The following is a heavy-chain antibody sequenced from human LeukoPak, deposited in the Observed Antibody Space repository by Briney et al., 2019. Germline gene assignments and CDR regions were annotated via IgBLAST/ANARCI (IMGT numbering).Heavy chain of an antibody. CDR1: GFTFSSYW. Sequence: GGSLRLSCAASGFTFSSYWMSWVRQAPGKGLEWVANIKQDGSEKYYVDSVKGRFTISRDNAKNSLYLQMNSLRAEDTAVYYCASSGDSDYPIYFDYWGQGTLVTVSS. V-gene: IGHV3-7*01. CDR3: ASSGDSDYPIYFDY. D-gene: IGHD4-11*01. J-gene: IGHJ4*02. CDR2: IKQDGSEK.